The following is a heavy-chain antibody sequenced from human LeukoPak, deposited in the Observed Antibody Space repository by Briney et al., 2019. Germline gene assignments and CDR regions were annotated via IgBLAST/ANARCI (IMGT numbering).Heavy chain of an antibody. CDR2: ISGGGAVT. Sequence: SGVFLRLSCAASGFTFSSYAMSWVRQAPGKGLEWVSSISGGGAVTYYADSVKGRFTISRDNSKNTVYLQMNSLRAEDTAVYYCAKEPRVATIEIFDYWGQGTLVTVSS. CDR1: GFTFSSYA. CDR3: AKEPRVATIEIFDY. D-gene: IGHD5-12*01. J-gene: IGHJ4*02. V-gene: IGHV3-23*01.